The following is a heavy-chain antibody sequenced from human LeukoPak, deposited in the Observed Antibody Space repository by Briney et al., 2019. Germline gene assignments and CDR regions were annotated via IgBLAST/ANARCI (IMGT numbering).Heavy chain of an antibody. V-gene: IGHV3-23*01. CDR1: GFTFSSFP. D-gene: IGHD5-24*01. CDR2: ISGSGVTT. CDR3: AKFGRDVYTFFDY. Sequence: PGGSLRLSCAASGFTFSSFPMGWVRQAPGKGLEWVSVISGSGVTTYYADSVKGRFTISRDNSKNTLYLQMNSLRAEDTAVYYCAKFGRDVYTFFDYWGQGTLATVSS. J-gene: IGHJ4*02.